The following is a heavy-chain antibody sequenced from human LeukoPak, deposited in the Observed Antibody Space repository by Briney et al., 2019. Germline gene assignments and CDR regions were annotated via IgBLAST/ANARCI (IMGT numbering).Heavy chain of an antibody. CDR1: GFTVSSKY. J-gene: IGHJ4*02. V-gene: IGHV4-39*01. CDR3: ARHLSGTTMSHYFDF. Sequence: GSLRLSCAASGFTVSSKYMSWVRQSPGKGLEWIASIYSSGNTHSNPSLKSRVSISVDTSKNQVSLKLYSVTASDAAIYYCARHLSGTTMSHYFDFWGQGTLVTVSS. D-gene: IGHD1-1*01. CDR2: IYSSGNT.